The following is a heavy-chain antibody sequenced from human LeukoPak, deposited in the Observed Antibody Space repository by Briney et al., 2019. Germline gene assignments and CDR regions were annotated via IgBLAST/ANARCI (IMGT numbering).Heavy chain of an antibody. CDR2: INDSGSS. D-gene: IGHD6-19*01. CDR3: ARGWGIAVAGIDY. CDR1: GGSFSGYQ. Sequence: SETLSLTCVVSGGSFSGYQWSWVRQPPGKGLEWIGEINDSGSSNYNPSLKSRVTISIVTSKNQYSLKLSSVTAADTAVYYCARGWGIAVAGIDYWGQGTLVTVSS. J-gene: IGHJ4*02. V-gene: IGHV4-34*01.